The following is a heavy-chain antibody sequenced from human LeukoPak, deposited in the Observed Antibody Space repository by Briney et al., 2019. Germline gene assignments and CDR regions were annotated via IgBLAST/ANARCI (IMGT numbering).Heavy chain of an antibody. CDR3: AKPFIVGATGYYYYYMDV. Sequence: GGSLRLSCAPSGFTFSRYDMSWVRQAPGKGLEWVSAISGSGGTTHYADSVKGRFTISRDNSKNTLYLQMNSLRAEDTAVYYCAKPFIVGATGYYYYYMDVWGKGTTVTVSS. J-gene: IGHJ6*03. CDR2: ISGSGGTT. D-gene: IGHD1-26*01. V-gene: IGHV3-23*01. CDR1: GFTFSRYD.